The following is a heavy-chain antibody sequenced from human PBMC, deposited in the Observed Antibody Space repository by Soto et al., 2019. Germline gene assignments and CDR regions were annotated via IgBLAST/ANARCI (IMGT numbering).Heavy chain of an antibody. D-gene: IGHD3-22*01. J-gene: IGHJ4*02. CDR1: GFTFRSYD. V-gene: IGHV3-13*04. CDR3: ARAIGPTLFDY. CDR2: IGTAGDT. Sequence: PGVSLRLSCSASGFTFRSYDMHWVRQGPGKGLEWVSAIGTAGDTNYAGSVKGRFTISRENAKNSLYLQMNSLRAGDTAIYFCARAIGPTLFDYWGQGTLVTVSS.